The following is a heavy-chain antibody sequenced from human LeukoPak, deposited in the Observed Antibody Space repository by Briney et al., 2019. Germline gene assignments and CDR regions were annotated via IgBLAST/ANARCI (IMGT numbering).Heavy chain of an antibody. J-gene: IGHJ6*03. CDR1: GCTFTGYY. CDR3: ARAAWIDYYYYMDV. CDR2: INPNSGGT. D-gene: IGHD2-2*03. V-gene: IGHV1-2*02. Sequence: GASVKVSCKASGCTFTGYYMHWVRQAPGQGLEWMGWINPNSGGTNYAQKFQGRVTMTRDTSISTAYMELSRLRSDDTAVYYCARAAWIDYYYYMDVWGKGTTVTISS.